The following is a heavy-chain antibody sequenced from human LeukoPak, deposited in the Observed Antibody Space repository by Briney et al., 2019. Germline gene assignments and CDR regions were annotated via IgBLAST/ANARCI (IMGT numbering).Heavy chain of an antibody. CDR1: GGSFSGYY. CDR3: ARGMVSGVMTGLDY. V-gene: IGHV4-34*01. J-gene: IGHJ4*02. D-gene: IGHD3-10*01. CDR2: INHSGST. Sequence: SETLSLTCAVYGGSFSGYYWSWIRQPPGKGLEWIGEINHSGSTNYSPSLKSRVTISVDTSKNQFSLKLSSVTAADTAVYYCARGMVSGVMTGLDYWGQGTLVTVSS.